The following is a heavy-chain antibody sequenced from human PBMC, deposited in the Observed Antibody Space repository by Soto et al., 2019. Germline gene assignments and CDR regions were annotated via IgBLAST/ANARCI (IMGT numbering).Heavy chain of an antibody. Sequence: WASVKVSCKAPGDTFTSYYLNWVRQAPGQGLEWMGVINPHGGSTKYAQKFQGRVTMTRDTSRSTVYMELRSLRYDDTAIYYCARSSGGNFGIIIEGSNWFDPWGQGTLVTVSS. D-gene: IGHD3-3*01. J-gene: IGHJ5*02. CDR1: GDTFTSYY. V-gene: IGHV1-46*01. CDR3: ARSSGGNFGIIIEGSNWFDP. CDR2: INPHGGST.